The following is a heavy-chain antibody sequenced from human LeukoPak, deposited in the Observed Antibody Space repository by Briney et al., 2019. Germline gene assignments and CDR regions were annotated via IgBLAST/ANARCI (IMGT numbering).Heavy chain of an antibody. Sequence: GGSLRLSCAASGFTFSSYAVHWVRQAPGKGLEWVALITYDGSNKYYADSVKGRFTISRDNSKNTLYLQMNSLRAEDTAVYYCAKIFPGYCSSTSCYPTDYWGQGTLVTVSS. V-gene: IGHV3-30-3*02. CDR2: ITYDGSNK. D-gene: IGHD2-2*01. CDR3: AKIFPGYCSSTSCYPTDY. J-gene: IGHJ4*02. CDR1: GFTFSSYA.